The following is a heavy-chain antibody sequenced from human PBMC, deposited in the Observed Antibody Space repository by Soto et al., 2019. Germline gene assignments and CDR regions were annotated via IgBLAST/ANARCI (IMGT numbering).Heavy chain of an antibody. CDR1: GDSITNTTYY. CDR3: ASQRDGYSIDY. CDR2: VYKSGST. Sequence: SETLSLTCSVSGDSITNTTYYWDWIRQPPGKGLEWLGSVYKSGSTYYNPSLKSRVTVSVDTAKNQFSLELDSVTAADTAVYYCASQRDGYSIDYWGQGSLVTAPQ. J-gene: IGHJ4*02. D-gene: IGHD4-4*01. V-gene: IGHV4-39*01.